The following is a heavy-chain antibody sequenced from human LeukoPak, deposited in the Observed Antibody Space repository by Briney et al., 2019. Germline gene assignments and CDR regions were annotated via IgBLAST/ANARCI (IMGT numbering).Heavy chain of an antibody. D-gene: IGHD4-11*01. CDR2: IYYSGST. V-gene: IGHV4-30-4*01. J-gene: IGHJ4*02. CDR3: AAFSNDYNNAYPDY. Sequence: SQTLSLTCTVSSGAISSGDYYWSWIRQPPGKGLEWIGYIYYSGSTYYNPSLKSRVTISLDTSNNQFSLKLTYVTAADTAVYYCAAFSNDYNNAYPDYWGQGTLVTVSS. CDR1: SGAISSGDYY.